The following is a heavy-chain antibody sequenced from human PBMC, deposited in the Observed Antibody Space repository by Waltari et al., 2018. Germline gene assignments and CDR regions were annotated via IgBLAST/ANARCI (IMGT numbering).Heavy chain of an antibody. J-gene: IGHJ1*01. CDR2: IVPILGIA. D-gene: IGHD6-6*01. V-gene: IGHV1-69*10. CDR1: GGPFSSYA. Sequence: QVQLVQSGAEVKKPGSSVKVSCKASGGPFSSYAISWVRQAPGQGLEWMGGIVPILGIANYAQKFQGRVTITADKSTSTAYMELSSLRSEDTAVYYCAGDYSSSSSGYFQHWGQGTLVTVSS. CDR3: AGDYSSSSSGYFQH.